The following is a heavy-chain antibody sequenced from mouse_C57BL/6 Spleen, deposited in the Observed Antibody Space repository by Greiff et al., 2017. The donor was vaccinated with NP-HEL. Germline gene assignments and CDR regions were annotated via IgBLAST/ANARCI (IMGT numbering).Heavy chain of an antibody. CDR1: GYTFTSYD. Sequence: QVQLQQSGPELVKPGASVKLSCKASGYTFTSYDINWVKQRPGQGLEWIGWIYPRDGSTKYNEKFKGKATLTVDTSSSTVYMELHSLTSEDSAVYFCARRLNYYGSSYWYFDVWGTGTTVTVSS. V-gene: IGHV1-85*01. J-gene: IGHJ1*03. CDR2: IYPRDGST. CDR3: ARRLNYYGSSYWYFDV. D-gene: IGHD1-1*01.